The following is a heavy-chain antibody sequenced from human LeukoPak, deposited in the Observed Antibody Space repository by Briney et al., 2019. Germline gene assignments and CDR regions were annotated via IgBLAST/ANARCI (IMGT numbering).Heavy chain of an antibody. D-gene: IGHD3-9*01. CDR2: IYYSGST. J-gene: IGHJ5*02. Sequence: PSETLSLTCTVSGGSISSSSYCWGWIRQPPGKGLEWIGSIYYSGSTYYNPSLKSRVTISVDTSKNQFSLKLSSVTAADTAVYYCPRRLTYYDILTGYYGGRFDPWGQGTLVTVSS. V-gene: IGHV4-39*01. CDR3: PRRLTYYDILTGYYGGRFDP. CDR1: GGSISSSSYC.